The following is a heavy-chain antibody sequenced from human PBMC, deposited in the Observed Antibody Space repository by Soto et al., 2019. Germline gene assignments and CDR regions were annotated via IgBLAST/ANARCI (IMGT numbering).Heavy chain of an antibody. D-gene: IGHD3-10*01. CDR3: ARRQFGPGEIIQFDY. CDR1: GFTFSSYA. CDR2: IYYSGST. Sequence: VQLLESGGGLVQPGGSLRLSCAASGFTFSSYAMSWVRQAPGKGLEWIGSIYYSGSTYYNPSLKSRVTISVDTSKNQFSLKLSSVTAADTAVYYCARRQFGPGEIIQFDYWGQGTLVTVSS. J-gene: IGHJ4*02. V-gene: IGHV4-39*01.